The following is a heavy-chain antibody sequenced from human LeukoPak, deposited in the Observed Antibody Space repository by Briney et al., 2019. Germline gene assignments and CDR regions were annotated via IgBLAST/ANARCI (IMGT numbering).Heavy chain of an antibody. CDR1: GFTFSSYT. V-gene: IGHV3-21*01. CDR2: ISIISGYI. J-gene: IGHJ3*02. CDR3: VREGSDGFEI. Sequence: GGSLRLSGAASGFTFSSYTTNWVPQAPGKGLEWVSCISIISGYIYYTDSVKGRFTISRDNAKNSLYLQMNSRRAQDTAVYYCVREGSDGFEIWGQGTMVSVSS.